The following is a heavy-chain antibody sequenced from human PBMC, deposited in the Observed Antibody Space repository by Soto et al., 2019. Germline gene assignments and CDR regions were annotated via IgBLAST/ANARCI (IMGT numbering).Heavy chain of an antibody. CDR1: GGSISTSSYY. Sequence: SETLSLTCTVSGGSISTSSYYWAWIRQPPGKGLEYIGTIYYSGSTYNSPSLKSRLTISVDTSKGQFSLKLSSVTATDTAVYYCARLSPSYGVLIKGGFDYWGQGTLVTVSS. CDR3: ARLSPSYGVLIKGGFDY. J-gene: IGHJ4*02. V-gene: IGHV4-39*01. D-gene: IGHD3-3*01. CDR2: IYYSGST.